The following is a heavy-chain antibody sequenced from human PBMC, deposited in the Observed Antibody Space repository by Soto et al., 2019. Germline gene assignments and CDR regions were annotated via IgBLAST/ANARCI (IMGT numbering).Heavy chain of an antibody. D-gene: IGHD3-10*01. CDR3: ITVRGVGLNAFDI. V-gene: IGHV3-30-3*01. CDR1: GFTFSSYA. Sequence: GGSLRLSCAASGFTFSSYAMHWVRQAPGKGLEWVAVISYDGSNKYYADSVKGRFTISRDNSKNTLYLQMNSLRAEDTAVYYCITVRGVGLNAFDIWGQGTMVTVSS. J-gene: IGHJ3*02. CDR2: ISYDGSNK.